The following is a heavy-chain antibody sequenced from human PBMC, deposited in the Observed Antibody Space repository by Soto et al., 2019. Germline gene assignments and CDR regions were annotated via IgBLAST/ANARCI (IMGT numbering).Heavy chain of an antibody. D-gene: IGHD3-3*01. CDR3: AIHYDFWSGFNY. V-gene: IGHV3-23*01. CDR2: ISGSGGST. Sequence: GGSLRLSCAASGFTFSSYAMCWVRQAPGKGLEWVSAISGSGGSTYYADSVKGRFTISRDNSKNTLYLQMNSLRAEDTAVYYCAIHYDFWSGFNYWGQGTLVTVSS. J-gene: IGHJ4*01. CDR1: GFTFSSYA.